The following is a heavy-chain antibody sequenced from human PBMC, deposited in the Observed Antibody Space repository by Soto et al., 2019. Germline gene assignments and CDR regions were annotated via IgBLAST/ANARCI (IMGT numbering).Heavy chain of an antibody. Sequence: QVPLVQSGAEVKKPGASVKVSCKASGYTFTSYAMHWVRQAPGQRLEWLGWINAGNGNTKYSQKFQGRVTSNRDTTASTGSMGLRSLSSEDTAVYYCSIDRFLYNRQKYYDFCSGYSYWGQGTLVAVSS. CDR1: GYTFTSYA. CDR3: SIDRFLYNRQKYYDFCSGYSY. CDR2: INAGNGNT. D-gene: IGHD3-3*01. J-gene: IGHJ4*02. V-gene: IGHV1-3*01.